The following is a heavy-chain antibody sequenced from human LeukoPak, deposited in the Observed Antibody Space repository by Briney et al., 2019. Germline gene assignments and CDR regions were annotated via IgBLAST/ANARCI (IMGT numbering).Heavy chain of an antibody. CDR1: GGSISSGDSY. D-gene: IGHD2-21*02. J-gene: IGHJ5*02. CDR3: ARGHIVVVTAQLNRFDP. CDR2: IYYSGST. Sequence: PSQTLSLTCTVSGGSISSGDSYWSWIRQPPGKGLEWNGIIYYSGSTYYNPSLKSRVTISVDTSKNQFSLKLSSVTAADTAVYYCARGHIVVVTAQLNRFDPWGQGTLVTVSP. V-gene: IGHV4-30-4*01.